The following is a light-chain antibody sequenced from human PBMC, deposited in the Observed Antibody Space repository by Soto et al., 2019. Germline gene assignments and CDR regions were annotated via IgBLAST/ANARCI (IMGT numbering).Light chain of an antibody. CDR1: QSISDT. J-gene: IGKJ4*01. Sequence: EIVMTQSPVTLSVSPGGRATLSCRASQSISDTLVWYQQKPGQAPRLLIHGVSTRATGIPARFSGSGSGTEFTLTISSLQSEDSAVYYCQQYKNWLALTFGGGTKVDIK. CDR3: QQYKNWLALT. CDR2: GVS. V-gene: IGKV3-15*01.